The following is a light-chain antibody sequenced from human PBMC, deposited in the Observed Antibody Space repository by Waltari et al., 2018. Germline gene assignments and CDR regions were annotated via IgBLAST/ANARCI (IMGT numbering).Light chain of an antibody. CDR1: ESVRDN. Sequence: EILLTQSPVTLSVSPGEGATLSCRASESVRDNLAWYQQKPGQPPRLLIYGASTRAPNVPGRFSGRGSVTEFTLTVSTLQPEDFAIYYCQQYNNGPPASFGQGTKVEIK. J-gene: IGKJ1*01. V-gene: IGKV3-15*01. CDR3: QQYNNGPPAS. CDR2: GAS.